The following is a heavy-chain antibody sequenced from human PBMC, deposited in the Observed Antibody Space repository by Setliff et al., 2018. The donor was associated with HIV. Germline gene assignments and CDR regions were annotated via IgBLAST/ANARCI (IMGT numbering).Heavy chain of an antibody. J-gene: IGHJ5*02. CDR2: ILSGRDT. CDR1: GDSITSGHYY. Sequence: SETLSLTCTVSGDSITSGHYYWGWIRQPPGKGLEWIGNILSGRDTYYNQSLKSRVSMSVDTSKNQFSLRLTSVTAADTAVYFCARPHSGRGGGAWFDPWGQGTLVTVS. V-gene: IGHV4-39*01. CDR3: ARPHSGRGGGAWFDP. D-gene: IGHD6-19*01.